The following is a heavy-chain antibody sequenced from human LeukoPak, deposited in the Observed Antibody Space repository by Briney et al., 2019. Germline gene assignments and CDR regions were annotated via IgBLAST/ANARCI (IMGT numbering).Heavy chain of an antibody. J-gene: IGHJ4*02. CDR1: GGTFSSYA. D-gene: IGHD3-22*01. CDR2: IIPIFGTA. V-gene: IGHV1-69*13. Sequence: SVKVSCKASGGTFSSYAISWVRQAPGQGLEWMGGIIPIFGTANYAQKFQGRVTITADESTSTAYMELSSLRSEDTAVYYCASHYYDSSGYYYHIYYWGQGTLVTVSS. CDR3: ASHYYDSSGYYYHIYY.